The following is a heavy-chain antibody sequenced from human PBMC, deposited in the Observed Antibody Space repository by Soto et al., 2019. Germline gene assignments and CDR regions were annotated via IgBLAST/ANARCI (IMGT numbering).Heavy chain of an antibody. CDR3: ARGPRGRHYYGSGSYYNYYYYGMDV. CDR1: GGSFSGYY. D-gene: IGHD3-10*01. V-gene: IGHV4-34*01. CDR2: INHSGST. J-gene: IGHJ6*02. Sequence: SETLSLTCAVYGGSFSGYYWSWIRQPPGKGLEWIGEINHSGSTNYNPSLKSRVTISVDTSKNQFSLKLSSVTAADTAVYYCARGPRGRHYYGSGSYYNYYYYGMDVWGQGTTVTVSS.